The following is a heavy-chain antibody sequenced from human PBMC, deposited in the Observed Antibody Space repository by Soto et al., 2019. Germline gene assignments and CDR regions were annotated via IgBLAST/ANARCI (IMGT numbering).Heavy chain of an antibody. V-gene: IGHV3-21*06. CDR1: GVTFTRYS. J-gene: IGHJ4*02. CDR3: ARESEDLTSNFDY. Sequence: GSLRLSCATSGVTFTRYSMNWVLQAPGKGLEWVSSISSTTNYIYYGDSMKGRFTISRDNAKNSLYPEMKSLRAEGTAVYYCARESEDLTSNFDYWGQGTLVTVSS. CDR2: ISSTTNYI.